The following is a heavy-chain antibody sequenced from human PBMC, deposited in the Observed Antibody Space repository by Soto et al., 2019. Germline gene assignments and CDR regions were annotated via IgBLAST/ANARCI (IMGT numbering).Heavy chain of an antibody. J-gene: IGHJ4*02. Sequence: GASVKVSCKASGGTFSSYTISWVRQAPGQGLEWMGRIIPILGIANYAQKFQGRVTITADKSTSTAYMELSSLRSEDTAVYYCARDPDIVVLVAATDPGGYWGQGTLVTVSS. V-gene: IGHV1-69*04. CDR3: ARDPDIVVLVAATDPGGY. D-gene: IGHD2-15*01. CDR1: GGTFSSYT. CDR2: IIPILGIA.